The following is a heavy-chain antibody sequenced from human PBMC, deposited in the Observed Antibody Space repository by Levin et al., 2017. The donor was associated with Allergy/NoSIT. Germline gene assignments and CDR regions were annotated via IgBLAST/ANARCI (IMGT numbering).Heavy chain of an antibody. V-gene: IGHV3-21*01. J-gene: IGHJ6*02. CDR1: GFTLRNSG. D-gene: IGHD6-6*01. Sequence: GGSLRLSCAASGFTSGFTLRNSGMHWVRQAPGKGLEWVSSISSSSSYIYYADSVKGRFTISRDNAKNSLYLQMNSLRAEDTAVYYCARAYSSSSRGADVWGQGTTVTVSS. CDR3: ARAYSSSSRGADV. CDR2: ISSSSSYI.